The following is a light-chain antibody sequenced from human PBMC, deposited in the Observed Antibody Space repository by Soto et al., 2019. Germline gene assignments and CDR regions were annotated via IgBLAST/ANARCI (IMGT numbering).Light chain of an antibody. Sequence: DIQMTQSPSTLSASVGDRVTITCRASHSISRWLAWYQQKPGKAPKLLIYKASSLESGVPSRFSGSGSGTVITLTISSLQPDDVASYYCQQYNSFPTFGQGTKVEIK. J-gene: IGKJ1*01. CDR3: QQYNSFPT. CDR1: HSISRW. CDR2: KAS. V-gene: IGKV1-5*03.